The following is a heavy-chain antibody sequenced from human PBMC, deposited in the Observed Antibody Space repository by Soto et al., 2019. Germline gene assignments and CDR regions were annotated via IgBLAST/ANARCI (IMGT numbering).Heavy chain of an antibody. Sequence: QLQLQESGSGLVRPSQTLSLTCAVSGGSISSGGYSWNWIRQPPGKGLEWIGYIYHSGSTLYNPSLKSRVTITVDKSKNQFALKLGSVTAADTAVYYCARDQLEGNWFDSWGQGTLVTVSS. D-gene: IGHD1-1*01. V-gene: IGHV4-30-2*01. CDR2: IYHSGST. CDR1: GGSISSGGYS. J-gene: IGHJ5*02. CDR3: ARDQLEGNWFDS.